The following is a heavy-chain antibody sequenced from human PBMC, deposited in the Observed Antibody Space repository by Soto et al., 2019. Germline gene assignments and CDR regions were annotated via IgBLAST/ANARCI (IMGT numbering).Heavy chain of an antibody. D-gene: IGHD3-22*01. Sequence: ILSLTCDVSGGSISSGDYSWSWFRQPPGKGLEWIGYIYHSGSAFYNPSLQSRVTISVDRSTNQFSLKLSSVTAADTAVYYCARGEYYDTSGFYAQYFQHWGQGTLVTVS. CDR3: ARGEYYDTSGFYAQYFQH. CDR2: IYHSGSA. CDR1: GGSISSGDYS. J-gene: IGHJ1*01. V-gene: IGHV4-30-2*01.